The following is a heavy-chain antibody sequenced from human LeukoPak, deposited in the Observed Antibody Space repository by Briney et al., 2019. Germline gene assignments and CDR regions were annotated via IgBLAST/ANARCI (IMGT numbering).Heavy chain of an antibody. CDR1: NYSISSGYF. CDR3: ARLFGSGSYYRWFDP. J-gene: IGHJ5*02. V-gene: IGHV4-38-2*02. CDR2: IYHSANT. D-gene: IGHD3-10*01. Sequence: PSETLSLICTVSNYSISSGYFWGWIRQPPGEGLEWIGNIYHSANTYYNPSLKSRVTMSVDTSKNQFSLKLSSATAADTAVYYCARLFGSGSYYRWFDPWGQGTLVTVSS.